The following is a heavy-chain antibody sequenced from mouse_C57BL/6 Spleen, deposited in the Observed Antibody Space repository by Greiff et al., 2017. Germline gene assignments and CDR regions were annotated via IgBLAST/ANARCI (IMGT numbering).Heavy chain of an antibody. D-gene: IGHD1-1*01. CDR3: ASYGSSLYDAMDY. CDR2: IYPGDGDT. Sequence: QVQLQQSGPELVKPGASVKISCKASGYAFSSSWMTWVKQRPGQGLEWIGRIYPGDGDTNYNGKFKGKATLTADKSSSTAYMQLSSLASEDSAVYFWASYGSSLYDAMDYWGQGTSVTVSA. CDR1: GYAFSSSW. J-gene: IGHJ4*01. V-gene: IGHV1-82*01.